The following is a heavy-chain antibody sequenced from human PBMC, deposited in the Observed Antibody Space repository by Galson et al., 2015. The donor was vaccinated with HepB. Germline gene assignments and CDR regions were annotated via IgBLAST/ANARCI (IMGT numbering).Heavy chain of an antibody. CDR1: GCSFSNYW. CDR3: ARADYGDYIPIDY. Sequence: QSGAEVKKPGESLKISCKGSGCSFSNYWIAWVRQMPGKGLEWMGIMYPRDSDTRYSPSFQGQVTISADRSISTAYLQWSSLKASDTGIYYCARADYGDYIPIDYWGQGTLVTVSS. V-gene: IGHV5-51*01. J-gene: IGHJ4*02. D-gene: IGHD4-17*01. CDR2: MYPRDSDT.